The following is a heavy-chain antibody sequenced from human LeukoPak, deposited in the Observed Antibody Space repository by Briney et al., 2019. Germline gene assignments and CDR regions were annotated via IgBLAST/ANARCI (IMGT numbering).Heavy chain of an antibody. D-gene: IGHD2-15*01. J-gene: IGHJ4*02. Sequence: GGSLRLSCAASGLTFSSYAMTWVRQAPGKGLEWVSAISGSGGGTNYADSVKGRFTISRDNSKNTLYLQLNSLRAEDTAVYYCASVVVVASIPRGYFGHWGQGTLVTVSS. CDR1: GLTFSSYA. CDR2: ISGSGGGT. CDR3: ASVVVVASIPRGYFGH. V-gene: IGHV3-23*01.